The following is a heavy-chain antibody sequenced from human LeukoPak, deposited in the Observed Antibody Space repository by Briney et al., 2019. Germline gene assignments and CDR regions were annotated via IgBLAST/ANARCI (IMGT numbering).Heavy chain of an antibody. CDR2: IIPIFGTA. J-gene: IGHJ4*02. V-gene: IGHV1-69*05. CDR3: ARNERIYDSSGFPYY. Sequence: ASVKVSCKASGGTFSSYAISWVRQAPGQGLEWMGWIIPIFGTANYAQKFQGRVTITTDESTSTAYMELSSLRSEDTAVYYCARNERIYDSSGFPYYWGQGTLVTVSS. D-gene: IGHD3-22*01. CDR1: GGTFSSYA.